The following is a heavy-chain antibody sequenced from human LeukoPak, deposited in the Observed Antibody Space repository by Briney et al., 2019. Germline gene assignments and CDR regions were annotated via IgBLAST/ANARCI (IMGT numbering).Heavy chain of an antibody. J-gene: IGHJ6*02. Sequence: GGSLRLSCAASGFTFSSYAMSWVRQAPGKGLEWVSAISGSGDSTYYGDSVKGRFTISRDNSKNTLYLQMNSLRAEDTAVYYCAKDSRESSGHFPYYYYYHYGLDVWGQGTTVTVSS. CDR3: AKDSRESSGHFPYYYYYHYGLDV. V-gene: IGHV3-23*01. CDR2: ISGSGDST. CDR1: GFTFSSYA. D-gene: IGHD3-22*01.